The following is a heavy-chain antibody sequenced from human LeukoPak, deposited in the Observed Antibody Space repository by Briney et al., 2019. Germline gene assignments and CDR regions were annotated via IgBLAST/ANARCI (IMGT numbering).Heavy chain of an antibody. D-gene: IGHD3-3*01. Sequence: QPGGSLRLACAASGFTLSHFGMNWVRQAPGKGLAWISYISSSSTTIYYADSVKGRFAISRDNAKNSLSLQMNSLRAEDTAVYYCARNDYDFWSGYHYWGQGTLVTVSS. J-gene: IGHJ4*02. CDR3: ARNDYDFWSGYHY. CDR2: ISSSSTTI. CDR1: GFTLSHFG. V-gene: IGHV3-48*04.